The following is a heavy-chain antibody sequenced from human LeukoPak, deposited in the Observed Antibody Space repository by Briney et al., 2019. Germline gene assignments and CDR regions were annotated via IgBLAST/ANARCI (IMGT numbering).Heavy chain of an antibody. D-gene: IGHD3-16*01. J-gene: IGHJ4*02. CDR2: ISSSSSYI. CDR1: GFTFSSYS. CDR3: ARGGLGSNFDY. V-gene: IGHV3-21*01. Sequence: KAGGSLRLSCAASGFTFSSYSMNWVRQAPGKGLEWVSSISSSSSYIYYADSMKGRFTISRDNAKNSLYLQMNSLRAEDTAVYYCARGGLGSNFDYWGQGTLVTVSS.